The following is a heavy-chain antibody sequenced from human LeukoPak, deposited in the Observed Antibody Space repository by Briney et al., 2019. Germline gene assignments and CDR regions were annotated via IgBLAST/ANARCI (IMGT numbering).Heavy chain of an antibody. V-gene: IGHV3-9*01. CDR1: GFTFDNYA. J-gene: IGHJ4*02. Sequence: GRSLRLSCAASGFTFDNYAMHWVRQAPGKGLEWASGISWNSGTIGYADSVKGRFTISRDNAKNSLYLQMNSLRAEDTALYYCAKDRPGGFDYWGQGTLVTVSS. D-gene: IGHD3-10*01. CDR3: AKDRPGGFDY. CDR2: ISWNSGTI.